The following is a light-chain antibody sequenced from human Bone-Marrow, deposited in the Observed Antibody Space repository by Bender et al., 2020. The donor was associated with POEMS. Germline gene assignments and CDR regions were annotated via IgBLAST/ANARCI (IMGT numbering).Light chain of an antibody. Sequence: QSVLTQPPSVSGAPGQTVTISCTGTSSNMGAGYGVNWYQQLPGTAPKLLIYKNENRPSGVPDRIAGSKSGTSASLGITGLQAEDEADYYCQGYDISLSGGVFGGGTKLTAL. CDR1: SSNMGAGYG. CDR2: KNE. V-gene: IGLV1-40*01. CDR3: QGYDISLSGGV. J-gene: IGLJ3*02.